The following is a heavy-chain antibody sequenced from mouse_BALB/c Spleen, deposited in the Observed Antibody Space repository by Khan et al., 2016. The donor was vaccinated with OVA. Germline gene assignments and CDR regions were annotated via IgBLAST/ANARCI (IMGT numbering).Heavy chain of an antibody. V-gene: IGHV5-6-5*01. J-gene: IGHJ3*01. CDR2: ISSGGTT. CDR1: GFTFSNYA. CDR3: ARDYWFTY. Sequence: EVELVESGGDLVKPGGSLKLSCAASGFTFSNYAMSWVRQTPEKRLEWVASISSGGTTYHPDSVKGRFTISRDNARNILYLQMNSLRSEDTAMFYCARDYWFTYWGQGTLVTVSA. D-gene: IGHD1-1*02.